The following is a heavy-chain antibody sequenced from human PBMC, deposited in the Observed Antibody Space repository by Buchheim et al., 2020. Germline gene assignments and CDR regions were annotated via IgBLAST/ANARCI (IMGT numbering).Heavy chain of an antibody. Sequence: EVQLVESGGGLVQPGGSLRLSCAASGFTFSSYWMSWVRQAPGKGLEWVANIKQDGSEKYYVDSVKGRFTISRDNAKNSLYLQMNSLIAEDTAVYYCARDRERSGSYYYYYYYGMDVWGQGTT. D-gene: IGHD1-26*01. V-gene: IGHV3-7*01. CDR2: IKQDGSEK. J-gene: IGHJ6*02. CDR1: GFTFSSYW. CDR3: ARDRERSGSYYYYYYYGMDV.